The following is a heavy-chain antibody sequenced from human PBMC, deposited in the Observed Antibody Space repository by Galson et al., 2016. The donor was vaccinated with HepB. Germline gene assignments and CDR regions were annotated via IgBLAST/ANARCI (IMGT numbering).Heavy chain of an antibody. D-gene: IGHD6-13*01. CDR1: GFTLTASA. J-gene: IGHJ4*02. V-gene: IGHV3-48*02. CDR3: ARESGASWYLIDY. CDR2: IVATNGAI. Sequence: SLRLSCAVSGFTLTASATNWVRQAPGKGLEWIAYIVATNGAIFYADSVKGRFTLSKDNAKDSLFLQMNNLGDDDTAVYYCARESGASWYLIDYWGQGTLVTVSS.